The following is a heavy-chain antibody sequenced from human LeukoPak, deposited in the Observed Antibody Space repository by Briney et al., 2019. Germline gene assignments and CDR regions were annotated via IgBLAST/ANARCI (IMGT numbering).Heavy chain of an antibody. V-gene: IGHV4-59*01. CDR2: IYYSGST. CDR3: ASTNSGRLDAFDI. CDR1: GGSISSYY. Sequence: SETLSLTCTVSGGSISSYYWSWIRQPPGKGLEWIGYIYYSGSTNYNPSLKSRVTISVDTSKKQFSLKLSSVTAADTAVYYCASTNSGRLDAFDIWGQGTMVTVSS. D-gene: IGHD1-26*01. J-gene: IGHJ3*02.